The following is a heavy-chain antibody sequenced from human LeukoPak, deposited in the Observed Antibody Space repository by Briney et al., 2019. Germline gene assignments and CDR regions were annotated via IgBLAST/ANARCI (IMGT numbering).Heavy chain of an antibody. CDR3: SSTPGYCSGGSCYFPGYY. D-gene: IGHD2-15*01. CDR1: GFTFSSYW. Sequence: GGSLRLSCAASGFTFSSYWMSWVRQAPGKGLEWVANLKQDGSEKYYVDSVKGRFTISRDNAKNSLYLQMNSLRAEDTAVYYCSSTPGYCSGGSCYFPGYYWGQGTLVTVSS. CDR2: LKQDGSEK. J-gene: IGHJ4*02. V-gene: IGHV3-7*01.